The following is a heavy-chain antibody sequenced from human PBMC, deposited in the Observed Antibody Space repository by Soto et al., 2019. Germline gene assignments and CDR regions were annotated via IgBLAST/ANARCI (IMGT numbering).Heavy chain of an antibody. CDR3: TQRWGIAARSDFDY. Sequence: GGSLRLSCTASGFTFGDYAMSWFRQAPGKGLEWVGFIRSKAYGGTTEYAASVKGRFTISRDDSKSIAYLQMNSLKTEDTAVYYCTQRWGIAARSDFDYWGQGTLVTVSS. CDR2: IRSKAYGGTT. V-gene: IGHV3-49*03. CDR1: GFTFGDYA. D-gene: IGHD6-6*01. J-gene: IGHJ4*02.